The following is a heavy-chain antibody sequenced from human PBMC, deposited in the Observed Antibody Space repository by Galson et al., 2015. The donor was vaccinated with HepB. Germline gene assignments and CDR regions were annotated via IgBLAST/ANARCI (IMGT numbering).Heavy chain of an antibody. CDR1: GGSVSTWY. CDR3: ARVKWREVGRRKEGTPYEAIEL. V-gene: IGHV4-59*02. CDR2: FCKTGVA. J-gene: IGHJ3*01. D-gene: IGHD1-26*01. Sequence: SETLSLTCTVSGGSVSTWYWSWIRQTAGKGLEWVGYFCKTGVATYNPSLGSRVTISADTSGKKISLELRSVTAADTAVYFCARVKWREVGRRKEGTPYEAIELWGQGTVVTVSS.